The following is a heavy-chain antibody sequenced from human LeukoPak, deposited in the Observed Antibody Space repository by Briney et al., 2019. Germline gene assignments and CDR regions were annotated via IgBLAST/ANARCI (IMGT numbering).Heavy chain of an antibody. V-gene: IGHV1-69*01. CDR2: LIPIFGTA. D-gene: IGHD2-15*01. CDR1: GGTFSSYA. J-gene: IGHJ6*04. CDR3: AIQGRVTCRGGGCPLEYYYGMDV. Sequence: SVKVSCKASGGTFSSYAISWVRQAPGQGLEWMGGLIPIFGTANYAQKFQGRVTITADESTCPAYMELSSLRSEDTAVYYCAIQGRVTCRGGGCPLEYYYGMDVWGEGTTVTVSS.